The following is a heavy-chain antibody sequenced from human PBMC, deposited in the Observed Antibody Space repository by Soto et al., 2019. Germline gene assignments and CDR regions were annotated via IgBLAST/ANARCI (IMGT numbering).Heavy chain of an antibody. Sequence: PGGSLRLSCAASGFTFSSYAMSWVRQAPGKGLEWVSAISGSGGSTYYADSVKGRFTISRDNSKNTLYLQMNSLRAEDTAVYYCAKGARHIGITMIVVVNTGSDYWGQGTLVTVSS. CDR2: ISGSGGST. CDR3: AKGARHIGITMIVVVNTGSDY. D-gene: IGHD3-22*01. J-gene: IGHJ4*02. CDR1: GFTFSSYA. V-gene: IGHV3-23*01.